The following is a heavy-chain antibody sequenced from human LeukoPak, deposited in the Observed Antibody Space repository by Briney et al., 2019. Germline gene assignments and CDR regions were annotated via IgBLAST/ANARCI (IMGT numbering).Heavy chain of an antibody. CDR1: GGSISSSSYY. D-gene: IGHD2-15*01. V-gene: IGHV4-39*01. J-gene: IGHJ5*02. Sequence: SETLSLTCTVSGGSISSSSYYWGWIRQPPGKGLEWIGSIYYIGSTYYNPSLKSRVTISVDTSKNQFSLKLSSVTAADTAVYYCARMLKADCSGGSCYSGWFDPWGQGTLVTVSS. CDR2: IYYIGST. CDR3: ARMLKADCSGGSCYSGWFDP.